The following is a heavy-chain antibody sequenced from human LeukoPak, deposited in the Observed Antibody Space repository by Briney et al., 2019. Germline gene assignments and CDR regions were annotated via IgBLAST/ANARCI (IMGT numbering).Heavy chain of an antibody. CDR1: GGTFSSYA. D-gene: IGHD4-17*01. CDR2: IIPIFGTA. Sequence: SVKVSCKASGGTFSSYAISWVRQAPGQGLEWMGGIIPIFGTANYAQKFQGRVTITADESTSTAYMELSSLRSEDMAVYYCARDTGLRSDAFDIWGQGTMVTVSS. CDR3: ARDTGLRSDAFDI. V-gene: IGHV1-69*13. J-gene: IGHJ3*02.